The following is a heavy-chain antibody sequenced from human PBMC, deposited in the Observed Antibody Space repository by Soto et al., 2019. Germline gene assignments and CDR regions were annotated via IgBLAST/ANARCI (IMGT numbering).Heavy chain of an antibody. V-gene: IGHV1-69*06. J-gene: IGHJ4*02. D-gene: IGHD1-7*01. Sequence: QVQLVQSGAEVKKPGSSVKVSCKASGGTFSNYVVIWVRQAPGQGLEWMGRIIPISGAANYAQKFQGRVTITADKSTSTSYMELSSLRSEDTAVYYCARDMTRTVVPYFDFWGQGTLVTVSS. CDR1: GGTFSNYV. CDR3: ARDMTRTVVPYFDF. CDR2: IIPISGAA.